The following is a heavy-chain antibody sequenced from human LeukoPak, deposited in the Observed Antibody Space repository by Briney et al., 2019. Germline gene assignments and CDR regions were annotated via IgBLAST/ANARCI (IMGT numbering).Heavy chain of an antibody. Sequence: GGSLRLSCAASGFTFSTYWMSWVRQAPGKGLEWVANIRKDGSDIHYVDSVKGRFTISRDNAKNSLYLQMNSLRPEDTALYFCAKDKRFGASVWREIDYWGQGTLVTVSS. CDR2: IRKDGSDI. D-gene: IGHD3-10*01. J-gene: IGHJ4*02. CDR3: AKDKRFGASVWREIDY. CDR1: GFTFSTYW. V-gene: IGHV3-7*03.